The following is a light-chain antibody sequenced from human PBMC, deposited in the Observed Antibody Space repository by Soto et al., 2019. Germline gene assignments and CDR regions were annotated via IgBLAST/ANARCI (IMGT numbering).Light chain of an antibody. V-gene: IGLV2-14*03. CDR2: DVS. J-gene: IGLJ2*01. CDR3: CPYTPSSNVL. Sequence: QSALTQPASVSGSPGQSITISCTGTSSDVGGYNYVSWYQQHPGKAPKLMIYDVSNRPSGVSNRFSGSKSGNPASLTISGLQAEGEADYYFCPYTPSSNVLFGGGTQLTVL. CDR1: SSDVGGYNY.